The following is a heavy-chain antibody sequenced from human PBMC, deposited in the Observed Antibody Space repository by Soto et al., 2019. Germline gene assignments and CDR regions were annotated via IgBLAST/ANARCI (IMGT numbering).Heavy chain of an antibody. CDR2: MNPGSGDT. V-gene: IGHV1-8*02. CDR1: GYTFTNND. J-gene: IGHJ5*02. CDR3: ARKESCGSLNWFDP. D-gene: IGHD5-18*01. Sequence: ASVKVSCKASGYTFTNNDVSWVRQATVQGLEWMGWMNPGSGDTGYAQKFQGRVTMTRDISIARAYMELNSLTSEDTAIYYCARKESCGSLNWFDPWGQGTLVTLSS.